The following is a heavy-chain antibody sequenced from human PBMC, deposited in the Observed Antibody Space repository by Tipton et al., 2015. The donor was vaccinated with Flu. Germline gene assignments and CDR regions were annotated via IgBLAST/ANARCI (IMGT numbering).Heavy chain of an antibody. CDR3: ARDPGSRMFDP. D-gene: IGHD6-13*01. CDR1: GGSISSYY. CDR2: IYYSGNT. J-gene: IGHJ5*02. Sequence: LRLSCTVSGGSISSYYWSWLRQPPGKGLEWIGYIYYSGNTYYNPSLKSRVTISVDTSKNQFSLKVSSVTAADTAVYYCARDPGSRMFDPWGQGTLVTVSS. V-gene: IGHV4-59*12.